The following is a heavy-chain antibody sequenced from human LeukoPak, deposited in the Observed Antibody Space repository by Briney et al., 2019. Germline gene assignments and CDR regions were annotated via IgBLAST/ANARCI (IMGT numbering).Heavy chain of an antibody. CDR3: ARDTITGSTLRVY. Sequence: GGSLRLTCAASGFTFSSYTMTWVRQAPGKGLEWVSSISGGSSYIYYADSVKGRFTISRDNAKNSRCLQMNSLGAGDTAVYYCARDTITGSTLRVYWGQGTLVTVSS. J-gene: IGHJ4*02. V-gene: IGHV3-21*01. CDR2: ISGGSSYI. CDR1: GFTFSSYT. D-gene: IGHD1-7*01.